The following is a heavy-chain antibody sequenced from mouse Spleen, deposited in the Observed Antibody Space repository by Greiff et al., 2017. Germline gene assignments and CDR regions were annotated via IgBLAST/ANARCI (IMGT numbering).Heavy chain of an antibody. CDR1: GYTFSSYW. CDR2: ILPGSGST. J-gene: IGHJ2*01. Sequence: VKLMESGAELMKPGASVKISCKATGYTFSSYWIEWVKQRPGHGLEWIGEILPGSGSTNYNEKFKGKATFTADTSSNTAYMQLSSLTSEDSAVYYCARGNYRGKVGYWGQGTTLTVSS. D-gene: IGHD2-1*01. V-gene: IGHV1-9*01. CDR3: ARGNYRGKVGY.